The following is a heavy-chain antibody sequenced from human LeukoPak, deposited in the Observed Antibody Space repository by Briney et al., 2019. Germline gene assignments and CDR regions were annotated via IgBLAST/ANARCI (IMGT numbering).Heavy chain of an antibody. J-gene: IGHJ4*02. V-gene: IGHV3-23*01. CDR2: ISAHDGST. CDR3: AKGYCSGGSCGFDY. CDR1: GFTFSNYA. Sequence: GGSLRLSCAASGFTFSNYAMNWLRQAPGKGLQWVSAISAHDGSTYYADSVKGRFTISRDNSKNTLYLQMNSLRAEDTAVYYCAKGYCSGGSCGFDYWGQGTLVTVSS. D-gene: IGHD2-15*01.